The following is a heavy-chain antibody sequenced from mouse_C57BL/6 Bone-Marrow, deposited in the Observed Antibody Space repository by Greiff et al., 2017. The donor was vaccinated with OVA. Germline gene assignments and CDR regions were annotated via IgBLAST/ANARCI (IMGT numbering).Heavy chain of an antibody. D-gene: IGHD1-1*01. CDR2: IYPGSGNT. V-gene: IGHV1-76*01. J-gene: IGHJ3*01. CDR3: ARGPITRWFAY. CDR1: GYTFTDYY. Sequence: VQLQQSGAELVRPGASVKLSCKASGYTFTDYYINWVKQRPGQGLEWIARIYPGSGNTYYNEKFKGKATLTAEKSSSTAYMQLSSLTSEDSAVYFCARGPITRWFAYWGQGTLVTVSA.